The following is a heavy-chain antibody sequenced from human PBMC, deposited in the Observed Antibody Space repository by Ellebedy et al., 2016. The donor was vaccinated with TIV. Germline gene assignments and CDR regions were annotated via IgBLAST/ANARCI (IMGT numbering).Heavy chain of an antibody. Sequence: GESLKTSCAASGFAFSSYAMRWVRQPPGKGLEWVSGISGRGSRTYYRDSVQGRFIVSRDTSQKTLFLEMNSLRAEETAIYYCAKDGKWQLNKWFDLWGQGTQVTVSS. CDR2: ISGRGSRT. J-gene: IGHJ5*02. V-gene: IGHV3-23*01. CDR1: GFAFSSYA. D-gene: IGHD1-1*01. CDR3: AKDGKWQLNKWFDL.